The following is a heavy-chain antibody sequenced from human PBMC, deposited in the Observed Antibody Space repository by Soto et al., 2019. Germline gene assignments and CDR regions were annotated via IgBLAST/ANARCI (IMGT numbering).Heavy chain of an antibody. CDR1: GFTFSSYS. CDR2: ISSSSSYI. D-gene: IGHD2-15*01. J-gene: IGHJ2*01. Sequence: EVQLVESGGGLVQPGGSLRLSCAASGFTFSSYSMNWVRQAPGKGLELVSSISSSSSYIYYADSVKGRFTISRDNAKNSLYLQMNSLRAEDTAVYYCARDQGGPYWYFDLWGRGTLATVSS. V-gene: IGHV3-21*01. CDR3: ARDQGGPYWYFDL.